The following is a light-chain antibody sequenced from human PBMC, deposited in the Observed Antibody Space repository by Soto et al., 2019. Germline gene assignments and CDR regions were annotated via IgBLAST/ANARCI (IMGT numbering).Light chain of an antibody. CDR2: GAS. CDR3: QHYGRTPPSWT. CDR1: QSVSSNY. J-gene: IGKJ1*01. V-gene: IGKV3-20*01. Sequence: EIVLTQSPGTLSLSAGERATLSCRASQSVSSNYLAWYQQTPGQPPRLLISGASSRATGIPDRFSGSGSGTDFDLTISSLEPEDFAVYYCQHYGRTPPSWTFGQGTKVEIK.